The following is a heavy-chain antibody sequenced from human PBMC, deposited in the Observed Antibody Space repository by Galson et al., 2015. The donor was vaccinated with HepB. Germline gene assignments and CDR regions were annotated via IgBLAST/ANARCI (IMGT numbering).Heavy chain of an antibody. CDR3: TKDLLSGTFIPYFFAS. CDR1: GFSFSRNV. J-gene: IGHJ4*02. V-gene: IGHV3-23*01. CDR2: ISGSGGTT. D-gene: IGHD2/OR15-2a*01. Sequence: SLRLSCAASGFSFSRNVMNWVRQAPGKGLEWVSSISGSGGTTHYADSVRGRFTVSRDNSRETVYLQMTNVRPDDTATYFCTKDLLSGTFIPYFFASWGQGTLVTVSS.